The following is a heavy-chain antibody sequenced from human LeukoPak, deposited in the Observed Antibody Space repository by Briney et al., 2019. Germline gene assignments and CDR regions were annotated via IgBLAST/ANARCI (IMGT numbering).Heavy chain of an antibody. J-gene: IGHJ4*02. D-gene: IGHD1-14*01. V-gene: IGHV3-23*01. CDR3: AKATGYLL. Sequence: PGGSLRLSCAAPGFTFSNAWMSWVRQAPGKGLEWVSTISNSGGTTYYADSVKGRFTISRDDSENTLYLQMNSLRAEDTAVYYCAKATGYLLWGQGTLVTVSS. CDR2: ISNSGGTT. CDR1: GFTFSNAW.